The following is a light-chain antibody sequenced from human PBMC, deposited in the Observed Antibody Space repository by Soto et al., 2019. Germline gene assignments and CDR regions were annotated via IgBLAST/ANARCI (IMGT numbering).Light chain of an antibody. Sequence: EIVLTQSPATLSLSPGERATLSCRASQSVSTYLAWYQQKPGQAPRLLIYDASNRATGIPGRFSGRGSGTDVTLTISSLEPEDFAVYYWQQRSNWPPRTFGQGTKLEIK. CDR2: DAS. CDR3: QQRSNWPPRT. V-gene: IGKV3-11*01. J-gene: IGKJ2*01. CDR1: QSVSTY.